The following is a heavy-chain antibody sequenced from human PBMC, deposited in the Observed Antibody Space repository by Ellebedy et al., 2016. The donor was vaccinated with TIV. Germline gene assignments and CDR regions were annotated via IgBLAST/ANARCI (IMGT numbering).Heavy chain of an antibody. J-gene: IGHJ4*01. CDR2: ISYDGSKK. CDR1: GFAFSTYG. D-gene: IGHD6-19*01. Sequence: PGGSLRLSCAASGFAFSTYGMHWVRQAPGKGLEWVAVISYDGSKKYYADSVKGRVTISRDDSKSTLYLQMNSLRPEDTGVYYCAKDQNKWLAVYYFDYWGHGTLLSVSS. CDR3: AKDQNKWLAVYYFDY. V-gene: IGHV3-30*18.